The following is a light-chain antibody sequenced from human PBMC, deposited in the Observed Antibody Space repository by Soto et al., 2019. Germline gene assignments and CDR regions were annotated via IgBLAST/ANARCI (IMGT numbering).Light chain of an antibody. Sequence: DIQMTPSPSTLSASVGDRVNITCRASQSVRSWLAWYQQTPGRAPKFLIYDASSLESGVPSRFSGSGSGTEFTLTISNLQPDDFATYYCQQYDNYPLTFGGGTKVDNK. CDR1: QSVRSW. J-gene: IGKJ4*01. CDR3: QQYDNYPLT. V-gene: IGKV1-5*01. CDR2: DAS.